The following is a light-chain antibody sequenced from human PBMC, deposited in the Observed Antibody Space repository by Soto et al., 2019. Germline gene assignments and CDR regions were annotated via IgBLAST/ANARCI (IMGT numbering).Light chain of an antibody. V-gene: IGKV1-39*01. CDR3: QQSYSTSRT. CDR2: AAS. CDR1: QSISRY. J-gene: IGKJ1*01. Sequence: DIQITQSPSSLSSYLLDIVTITCRASQSISRYLNWNQQKPGKAPKLLIYAASSLQSGVPSRFSGSGSGTDFTLTISSLQPEDFATYYCQQSYSTSRTFGQGTKVDIK.